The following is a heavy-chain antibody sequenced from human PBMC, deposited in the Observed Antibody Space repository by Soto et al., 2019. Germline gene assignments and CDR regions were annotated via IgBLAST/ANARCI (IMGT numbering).Heavy chain of an antibody. J-gene: IGHJ4*02. Sequence: QVQLVESGGGVVQPGRSLRLSCAASGFTFSSYAMHWVRQAPGKGLEWVAVISYDGSNEYYADSVKGRFTISRDNSDNTLYLQMNSLRAEDTAVYSCATNQYCSGGSCYPLGVDYWGQGTLVTVSS. CDR2: ISYDGSNE. D-gene: IGHD2-15*01. CDR3: ATNQYCSGGSCYPLGVDY. V-gene: IGHV3-30-3*01. CDR1: GFTFSSYA.